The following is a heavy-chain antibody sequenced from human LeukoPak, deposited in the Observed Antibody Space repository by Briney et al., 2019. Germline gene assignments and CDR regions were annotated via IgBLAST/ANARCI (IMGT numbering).Heavy chain of an antibody. J-gene: IGHJ4*02. CDR1: GFTFSSYA. CDR3: AREGFWSGYYGYYFDY. D-gene: IGHD3-3*01. Sequence: PGGSLRLSCAASGFTFSSYAMHWVRQAPGKGLEWVAVISYDGSNKYYADSVKGRFTISRDNSKNTLYLQTNSLRAEDTAVYYCAREGFWSGYYGYYFDYWGQGTLVTVSS. V-gene: IGHV3-30-3*01. CDR2: ISYDGSNK.